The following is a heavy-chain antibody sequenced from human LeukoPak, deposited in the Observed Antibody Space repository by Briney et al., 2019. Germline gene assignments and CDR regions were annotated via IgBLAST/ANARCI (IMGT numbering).Heavy chain of an antibody. CDR2: IYYSGST. CDR3: ARTADSTVTSPYY. CDR1: GGSIRSSSYY. D-gene: IGHD4-17*01. Sequence: PSETLSLTCTVSGGSIRSSSYYWGWIRQPPGKGLEWIGSIYYSGSTYYNPSLKSRVTISVDTSKNQFSLKLSSVTAADTAVYYCARTADSTVTSPYYWGQGTLVTVSS. J-gene: IGHJ4*02. V-gene: IGHV4-39*01.